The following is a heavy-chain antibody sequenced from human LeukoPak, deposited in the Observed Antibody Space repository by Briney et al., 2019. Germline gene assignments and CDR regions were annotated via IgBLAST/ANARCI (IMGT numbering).Heavy chain of an antibody. CDR3: AKIIAVTESYWYGMDV. V-gene: IGHV3-53*01. CDR1: GFTVSSNY. J-gene: IGHJ6*02. CDR2: IYSGGST. D-gene: IGHD4-17*01. Sequence: GGPLRLSYAASGFTVSSNYMSWVRQAPGKGLEWVSVIYSGGSTYYADSVKGRFTISRDNSKNTVYLQMHSLRPEDTAVYYCAKIIAVTESYWYGMDVWGQGTTVTVSS.